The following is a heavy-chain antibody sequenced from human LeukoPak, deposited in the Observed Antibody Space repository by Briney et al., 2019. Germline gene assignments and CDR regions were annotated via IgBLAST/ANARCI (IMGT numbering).Heavy chain of an antibody. Sequence: SETLSLTCTVSGYSISSGYYWGWIRQPPGKGLEWIGSIYHSGSTYYNPSLKSRVTISVDTSKNQFSLKLSSVTAADTAVYYCARDFLGPSGYSGYDTHDYWGQGTLVTVSS. CDR1: GYSISSGYY. D-gene: IGHD5-12*01. CDR2: IYHSGST. J-gene: IGHJ4*02. V-gene: IGHV4-38-2*02. CDR3: ARDFLGPSGYSGYDTHDY.